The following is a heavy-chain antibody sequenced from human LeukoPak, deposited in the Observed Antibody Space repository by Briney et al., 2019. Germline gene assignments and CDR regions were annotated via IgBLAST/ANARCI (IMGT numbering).Heavy chain of an antibody. CDR3: ARPYYSNYYYYGMDV. V-gene: IGHV3-33*01. CDR2: IWYDGSNK. CDR1: GFTFSSNG. Sequence: GGSLRLSCAASGFTFSSNGMHWVRQAPGKGLEWVGIIWYDGSNKYYADSVKGRFTIYRDNSKNTLYLQMNSLRVEDTAVYYCARPYYSNYYYYGMDVWGQGTTVTVSS. D-gene: IGHD4-11*01. J-gene: IGHJ6*02.